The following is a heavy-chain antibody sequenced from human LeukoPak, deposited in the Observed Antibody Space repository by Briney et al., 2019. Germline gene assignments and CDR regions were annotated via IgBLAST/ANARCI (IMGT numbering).Heavy chain of an antibody. CDR1: GFTFSSYW. CDR3: AREKVATYYYYYMDV. J-gene: IGHJ6*03. Sequence: GGSLRLPCAASGFTFSSYWMSWVRQAPGKGLEWVANIKQDGSEKYYVDSVKGRFTISRDNAKNSLYLQMNSLRAEDAAVYYCAREKVATYYYYYMDVWGKGTTVTVSS. D-gene: IGHD5-12*01. CDR2: IKQDGSEK. V-gene: IGHV3-7*01.